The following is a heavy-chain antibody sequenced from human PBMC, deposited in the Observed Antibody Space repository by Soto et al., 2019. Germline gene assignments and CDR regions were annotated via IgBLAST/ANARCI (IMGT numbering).Heavy chain of an antibody. CDR3: ARAPDHSSGWFDYYYYYGMDV. CDR2: IKQDGSEK. V-gene: IGHV3-7*01. D-gene: IGHD6-19*01. J-gene: IGHJ6*02. CDR1: GFTFSSYW. Sequence: GSLRLSCAASGFTFSSYWMSWVRQAPGKGLEWVANIKQDGSEKYYVDSVKGRFTISRDNAKNSLYLQMNSLRAEDTAVYYCARAPDHSSGWFDYYYYYGMDVWGQGTTVTV.